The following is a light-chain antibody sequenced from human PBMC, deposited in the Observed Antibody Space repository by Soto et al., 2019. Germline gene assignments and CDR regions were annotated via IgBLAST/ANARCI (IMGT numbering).Light chain of an antibody. V-gene: IGKV1-8*01. Sequence: AIRMTQSPSSFSASTGDRVTITCRASQGISSYLAWYQQKPGKAPKLLIYAASTFQSGGQSRFSGCGSGTDFTLTISCLQSEDCATYYDQQYYSYPPNFGGGTKVEIK. CDR2: AAS. CDR3: QQYYSYPPN. CDR1: QGISSY. J-gene: IGKJ4*01.